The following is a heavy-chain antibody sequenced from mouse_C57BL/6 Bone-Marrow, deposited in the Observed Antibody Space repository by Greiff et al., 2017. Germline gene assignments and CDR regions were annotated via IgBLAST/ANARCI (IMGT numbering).Heavy chain of an antibody. D-gene: IGHD1-1*01. V-gene: IGHV1-54*01. CDR1: GYAFTNYL. Sequence: QVQLQQSGAELVRPGTSVTVSCKASGYAFTNYLLEWVKQRPGQGLEWIGVINPGSGGTNYNEKFKGKATLTADKSSSTAYMQLSSLTSEDSAVYFCARDYGSYYYAMDYWGQGTSVTVSS. CDR3: ARDYGSYYYAMDY. J-gene: IGHJ4*01. CDR2: INPGSGGT.